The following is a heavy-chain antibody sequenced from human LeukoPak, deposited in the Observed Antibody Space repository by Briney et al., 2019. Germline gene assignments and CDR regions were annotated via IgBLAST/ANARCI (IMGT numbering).Heavy chain of an antibody. CDR3: ARRGYMDV. V-gene: IGHV1-2*02. CDR1: GFTFKDYY. J-gene: IGHJ6*03. Sequence: ASVKVSCKASGFTFKDYYIHWVRQAPGQGLEWMGWSSPNSDGSKTAQQFQGRVTMTRDTSSSTAYMELSRLTSDDAAVYYCARRGYMDVWGKGTKVIVSS. CDR2: SSPNSDGS.